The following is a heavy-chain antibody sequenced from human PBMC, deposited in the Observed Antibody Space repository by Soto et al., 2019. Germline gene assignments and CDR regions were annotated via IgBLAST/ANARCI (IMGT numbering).Heavy chain of an antibody. V-gene: IGHV3-21*01. CDR3: ARDPTPLLYYDILTGYPGPFDY. CDR1: GFTFSSYS. J-gene: IGHJ4*01. Sequence: GGSLRLSCAASGFTFSSYSMNWVRQAPGKGLEWVSSISSSSSYIYYADSVKGRFTISRDNAKNSLYLQMNSLRAEDTAVYYCARDPTPLLYYDILTGYPGPFDYWGQGTLVTVSS. D-gene: IGHD3-9*01. CDR2: ISSSSSYI.